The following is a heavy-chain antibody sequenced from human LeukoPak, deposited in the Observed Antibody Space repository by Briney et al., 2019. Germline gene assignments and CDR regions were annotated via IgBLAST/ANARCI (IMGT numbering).Heavy chain of an antibody. V-gene: IGHV3-21*06. CDR1: GFTFSNYG. Sequence: GGSPRLSCAASGFTFSNYGMNWVRQAPGKGLEWVSFTDTSGSYIYYGYSVKGRFTISRDNAKNLLFLQMNGLRAEDTAVYYCARGRSITLLRGVAMSDGFDIWGQGAMVAVSS. CDR2: TDTSGSYI. J-gene: IGHJ3*02. CDR3: ARGRSITLLRGVAMSDGFDI. D-gene: IGHD3-10*01.